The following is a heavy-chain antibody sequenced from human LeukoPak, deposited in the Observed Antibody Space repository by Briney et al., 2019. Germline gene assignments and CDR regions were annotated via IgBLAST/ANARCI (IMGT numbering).Heavy chain of an antibody. J-gene: IGHJ4*02. CDR1: GGSISSYY. CDR2: IYYSGST. Sequence: KPSETLSLTCTVSGGSISSYYWSWIRQPPGKGLEWIGYIYYSGSTNYNPSLKSRVTVSVDTSKNQFSLKLSSVTAADTAVYYCARRSGYSSSPLDYWGQGTLVTVSS. D-gene: IGHD6-13*01. V-gene: IGHV4-59*01. CDR3: ARRSGYSSSPLDY.